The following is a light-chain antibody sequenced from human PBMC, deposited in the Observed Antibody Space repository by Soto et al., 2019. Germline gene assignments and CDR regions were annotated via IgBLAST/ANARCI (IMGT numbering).Light chain of an antibody. CDR1: YDISSS. Sequence: DIQLTQSPSFLSASVEDRVTISCRASYDISSSLAWYQQEPGKPPKLLIYDSSTLQTGVPSTFTGSGSGRKFTLTISGLQFGDFATYFCQQLNHYPYTVGQGTKLEI. J-gene: IGKJ2*01. V-gene: IGKV1-9*01. CDR3: QQLNHYPYT. CDR2: DSS.